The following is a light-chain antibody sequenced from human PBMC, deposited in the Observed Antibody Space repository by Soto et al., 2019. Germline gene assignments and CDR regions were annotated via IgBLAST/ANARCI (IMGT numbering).Light chain of an antibody. V-gene: IGLV2-14*01. Sequence: QSALTQPASVSGSPGQSITIYCTGTSSDVGRYNYVSWYQHHPGKAPKLMIYEVNNRPSGVSNRFSGSKSGNTASLTISGRQAEDEADYYCSSYTSSSSWVFGGGTKLTVL. CDR1: SSDVGRYNY. CDR3: SSYTSSSSWV. CDR2: EVN. J-gene: IGLJ3*02.